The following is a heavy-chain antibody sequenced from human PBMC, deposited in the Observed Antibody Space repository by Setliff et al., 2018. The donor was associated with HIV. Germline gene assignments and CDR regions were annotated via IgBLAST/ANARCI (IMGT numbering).Heavy chain of an antibody. Sequence: TGGSLRLSCAASGFTFSSYWMSWVRQAPGKGLEWVANIKQDGSEKNYVDFVKGRFTISRDNAKNTLYLQMSSLRADDTAVYYCARVDDDYVWARTYFDYWGQGSLVTVSS. CDR3: ARVDDDYVWARTYFDY. V-gene: IGHV3-7*01. J-gene: IGHJ4*02. D-gene: IGHD3-16*01. CDR2: IKQDGSEK. CDR1: GFTFSSYW.